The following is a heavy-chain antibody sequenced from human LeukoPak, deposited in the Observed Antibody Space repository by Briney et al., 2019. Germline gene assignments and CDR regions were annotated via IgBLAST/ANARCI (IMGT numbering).Heavy chain of an antibody. V-gene: IGHV3-48*04. CDR2: ISSSSSTI. J-gene: IGHJ4*02. CDR3: ASIVGATKGY. Sequence: GGSLRLSCAASGFTFSSYSMNWVRQAPGKGLEWVSYISSSSSTIYYADSVKGRFTISRDNAKNSLYLQMNSLRAEDTAVYYCASIVGATKGYWGQGTLVTVSS. D-gene: IGHD1-26*01. CDR1: GFTFSSYS.